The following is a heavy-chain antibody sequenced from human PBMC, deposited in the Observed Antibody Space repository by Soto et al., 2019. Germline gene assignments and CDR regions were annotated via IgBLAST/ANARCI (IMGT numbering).Heavy chain of an antibody. CDR3: ARAAFRSGYYGYYYGMDV. Sequence: QVQLVQSGPELKKPGSTVKVSCKAPGDTFNSYGISWVRQAPGQGLEWMGGIIPILGTPNYAQKFQGRVTVTAEEYTSTAYMELSRLTSEDTAVYYCARAAFRSGYYGYYYGMDVWGQGTAVTVS. D-gene: IGHD3-3*01. CDR2: IIPILGTP. J-gene: IGHJ6*02. CDR1: GDTFNSYG. V-gene: IGHV1-69*01.